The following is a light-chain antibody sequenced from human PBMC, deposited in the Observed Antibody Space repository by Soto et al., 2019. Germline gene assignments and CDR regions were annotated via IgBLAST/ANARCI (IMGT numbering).Light chain of an antibody. CDR1: SSDIGFYNY. J-gene: IGLJ1*01. V-gene: IGLV2-14*01. CDR2: EVS. Sequence: QSAPTQPASVSGSPGQSITISCTGTSSDIGFYNYVSWYQHHPGKGPKLVIYEVSDRPSWIADRFSGSKSGNTASLTISGLQAEDEADYYCSSYTTTRSFVFGTGTKLTVL. CDR3: SSYTTTRSFV.